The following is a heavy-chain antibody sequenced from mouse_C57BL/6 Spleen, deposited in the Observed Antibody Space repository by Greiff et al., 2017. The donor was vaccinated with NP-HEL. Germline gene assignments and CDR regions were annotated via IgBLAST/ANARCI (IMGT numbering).Heavy chain of an antibody. CDR3: ARQGTTVVATSRFAY. V-gene: IGHV5-9*01. CDR1: GFTFSSYT. J-gene: IGHJ3*01. D-gene: IGHD1-1*01. CDR2: ISGGGGNT. Sequence: EVQVVESGGGLVKPGGSLKLSCAASGFTFSSYTMSWVRQTPEKRLEWVATISGGGGNTYYPDSVKGRFTISRDNANNTLYLQMSSLRSEDTALYYGARQGTTVVATSRFAYWGQGTLVTVSA.